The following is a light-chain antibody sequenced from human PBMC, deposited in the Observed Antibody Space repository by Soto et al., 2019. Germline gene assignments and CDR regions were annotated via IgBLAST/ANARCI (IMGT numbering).Light chain of an antibody. CDR3: QQYNRYST. J-gene: IGKJ4*01. Sequence: DIQMTQSPSTLSAFEGDRVTITCRASQGISRWLAWYQQKPGKAPKLLIYKASTLASGVPSRFIGSGSETDFTLTISSLQPDDFATYYCQQYNRYSTFGGGTKVEI. V-gene: IGKV1-5*03. CDR1: QGISRW. CDR2: KAS.